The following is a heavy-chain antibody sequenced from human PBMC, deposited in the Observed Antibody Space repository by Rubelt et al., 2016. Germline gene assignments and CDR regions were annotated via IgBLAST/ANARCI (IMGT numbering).Heavy chain of an antibody. CDR1: GFTFSSYW. Sequence: EVQLVESGGGLVQPGRSLRLSCAASGFTFSSYWMSWVRQAPGKGLEWVANIKQDGSEKYYVDSVKGRFTISRDNAKNSLYLQMNSLRAEDTALYYCAKDSHGLNWFDPWGQRTLVTVSS. J-gene: IGHJ5*02. V-gene: IGHV3-7*03. CDR2: IKQDGSEK. CDR3: AKDSHGLNWFDP. D-gene: IGHD4-17*01.